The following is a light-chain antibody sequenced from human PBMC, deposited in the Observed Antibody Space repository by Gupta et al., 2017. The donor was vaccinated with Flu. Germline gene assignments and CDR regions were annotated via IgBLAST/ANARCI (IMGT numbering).Light chain of an antibody. J-gene: IGKJ1*01. Sequence: DIVMTQSPDSLAVSLGERATINCKSSQSGLYSSNNKNYLAWYQQKPGQAPKLLIYWASTRESGVPDRFRGSGSGTDFTLTISSLQAEDVAVYYCQQYYSTPRTFGQGTKVEIK. CDR3: QQYYSTPRT. V-gene: IGKV4-1*01. CDR2: WAS. CDR1: QSGLYSSNNKNY.